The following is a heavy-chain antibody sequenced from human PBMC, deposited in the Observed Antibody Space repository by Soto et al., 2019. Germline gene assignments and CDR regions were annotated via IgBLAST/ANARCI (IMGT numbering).Heavy chain of an antibody. Sequence: SVEVSCKASGGTFSSYAIRWVRQASVQGLEWMGGIIHFFGTGIYAQKFQGRVTIPEDEATSTVYMERSSLRSEDTAVYYCASGDPSTHYFDYWGQGTLVT. J-gene: IGHJ4*02. CDR1: GGTFSSYA. CDR2: IIHFFGTG. CDR3: ASGDPSTHYFDY. D-gene: IGHD3-3*01. V-gene: IGHV1-69*13.